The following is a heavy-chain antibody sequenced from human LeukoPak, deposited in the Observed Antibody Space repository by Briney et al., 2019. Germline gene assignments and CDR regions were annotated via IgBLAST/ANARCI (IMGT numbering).Heavy chain of an antibody. Sequence: PGGSLRLSCAASGFTFSNYWMSWVRQAPGKGLEWVANIKQDRSEKYYVDSVKGRFTISRDNAKNSLYLQMNSLRAEDTAVYYYARRSVAYSYDSSGYSPVYYFDYWGQGTLVTVSS. CDR1: GFTFSNYW. D-gene: IGHD3-22*01. CDR2: IKQDRSEK. V-gene: IGHV3-7*01. J-gene: IGHJ4*02. CDR3: ARRSVAYSYDSSGYSPVYYFDY.